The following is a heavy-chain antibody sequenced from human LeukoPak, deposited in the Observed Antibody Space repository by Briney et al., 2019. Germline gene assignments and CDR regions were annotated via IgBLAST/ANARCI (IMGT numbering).Heavy chain of an antibody. D-gene: IGHD5-12*01. Sequence: GASVKVSCKASGYTFTDYAMQWVRQAPGQSLEWMGWINAGNGDTKYSQMFQVRVTITRDTSASTAYMELSSLRSEDTAVYYCARGRWVAPRQGYYLDYWGQGTLVTVSS. CDR2: INAGNGDT. V-gene: IGHV1-3*01. CDR1: GYTFTDYA. CDR3: ARGRWVAPRQGYYLDY. J-gene: IGHJ4*02.